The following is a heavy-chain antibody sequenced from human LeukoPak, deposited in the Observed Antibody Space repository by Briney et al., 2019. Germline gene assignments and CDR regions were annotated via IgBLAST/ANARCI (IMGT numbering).Heavy chain of an antibody. CDR3: ARLKWLQFVDS. D-gene: IGHD5-24*01. CDR1: GGSISSYY. V-gene: IGHV4-59*08. Sequence: EASETLSLTCTVSGGSISSYYWSWIRQPPGKGLEWIGYIYYSGSTNYNPSLKSRVTISVDTSKNQFSLKLSSVTAADTAVYYCARLKWLQFVDSWGQGTLVTVSS. J-gene: IGHJ4*02. CDR2: IYYSGST.